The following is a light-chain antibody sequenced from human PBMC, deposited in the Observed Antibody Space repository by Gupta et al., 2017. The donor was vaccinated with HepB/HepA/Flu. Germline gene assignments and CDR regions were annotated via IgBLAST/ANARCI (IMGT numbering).Light chain of an antibody. CDR2: AAS. CDR3: QQDGSSPRT. J-gene: IGKJ1*01. Sequence: EIVLTQSPGTLSLSPGEIVTLSCRASQSVSSTYLAWYQQKPGQAPRLLIHAASSRATGIPDRFSGSGSGTDFTLTISRLEPEDFGLYYCQQDGSSPRTFGQGTKVEIK. CDR1: QSVSSTY. V-gene: IGKV3-20*01.